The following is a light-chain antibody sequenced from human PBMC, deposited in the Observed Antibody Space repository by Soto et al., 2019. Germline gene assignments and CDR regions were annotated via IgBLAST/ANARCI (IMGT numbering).Light chain of an antibody. V-gene: IGKV3-20*01. J-gene: IGKJ1*01. Sequence: EIVLTQSPGTLSLSPGERATLSCRASQSVSSSFLAWYQQKPGQAPRLLIYGASSRATGIPDRFSGSGSGTDFTLTISGLEHEDFAVYYCQQYGSSPWKFGQGTKVEIK. CDR1: QSVSSSF. CDR3: QQYGSSPWK. CDR2: GAS.